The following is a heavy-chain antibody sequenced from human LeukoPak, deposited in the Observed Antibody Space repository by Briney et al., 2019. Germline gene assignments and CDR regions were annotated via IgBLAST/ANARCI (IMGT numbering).Heavy chain of an antibody. CDR2: IKQDGSEK. V-gene: IGHV3-7*04. CDR1: GFTFSSYW. D-gene: IGHD3-22*01. CDR3: ARVSMIVVVMAFDI. J-gene: IGHJ3*02. Sequence: GGSLRLSCAASGFTFSSYWMSWVRQAPGKGLEWVANIKQDGSEKYYVDSVKGRFTISRDNAKNSLYLQMNSLRAEDTAVYYCARVSMIVVVMAFDIWGQGTMVTVSS.